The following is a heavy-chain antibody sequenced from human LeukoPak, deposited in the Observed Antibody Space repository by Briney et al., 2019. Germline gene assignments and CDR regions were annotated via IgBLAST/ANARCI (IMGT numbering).Heavy chain of an antibody. D-gene: IGHD3-22*01. CDR1: GFTFSSYA. CDR3: AKQAYDSPRTDFDY. J-gene: IGHJ4*02. V-gene: IGHV3-30*18. CDR2: LSYDGSGR. Sequence: PGGSLRLSCAASGFTFSSYAMHWVRQAPGKGLEWVAVLSYDGSGRYFADSVQGRFTISRDNSKNTLHLQMNSLRAEDTAIYYCAKQAYDSPRTDFDYWGQGTLVTVSS.